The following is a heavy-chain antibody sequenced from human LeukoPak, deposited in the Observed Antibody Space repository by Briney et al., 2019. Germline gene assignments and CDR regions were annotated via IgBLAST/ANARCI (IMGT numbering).Heavy chain of an antibody. CDR2: IYSGGST. Sequence: GGSLRLSCAASGFTVSSNYMSWVRQAPGEGLEWVSVIYSGGSTYYADSVKGRFTISRDNSKNTLYLQMNSLRAEDTAVYYCARDGPIAPDAFDIWGQGTMVTVSS. CDR1: GFTVSSNY. CDR3: ARDGPIAPDAFDI. D-gene: IGHD6-13*01. V-gene: IGHV3-53*01. J-gene: IGHJ3*02.